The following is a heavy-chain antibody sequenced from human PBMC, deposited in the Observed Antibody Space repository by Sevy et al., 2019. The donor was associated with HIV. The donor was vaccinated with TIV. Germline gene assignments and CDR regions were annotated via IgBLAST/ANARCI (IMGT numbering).Heavy chain of an antibody. CDR3: ATVGLGYYSGSSYYQGDWFDP. V-gene: IGHV1-24*01. J-gene: IGHJ5*02. Sequence: ASVKVSCKVFGYSLSKLSMHSVRQAPGKGLEWMGSLDPGNGEITYAQTLQGRVTMTEDTSTDTAYMELSGLTSEDTATYYCATVGLGYYSGSSYYQGDWFDPWGQGTLVTVSS. D-gene: IGHD2-15*01. CDR2: LDPGNGEI. CDR1: GYSLSKLS.